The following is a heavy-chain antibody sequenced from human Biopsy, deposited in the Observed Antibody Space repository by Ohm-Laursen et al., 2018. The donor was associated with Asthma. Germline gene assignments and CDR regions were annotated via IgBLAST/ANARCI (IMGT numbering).Heavy chain of an antibody. V-gene: IGHV1-69*13. CDR3: ARSYCGGDCYSPFDY. D-gene: IGHD2-21*01. CDR2: LIPVLGTP. J-gene: IGHJ4*02. CDR1: GDSFSNYA. Sequence: GASVKVSCKASGDSFSNYAISWVRQAPGQGLEWMGGLIPVLGTPDHAQMFEGRVTITADESTSTAYMELSSLKLEDTAVYFCARSYCGGDCYSPFDYWGQGSLVTVSS.